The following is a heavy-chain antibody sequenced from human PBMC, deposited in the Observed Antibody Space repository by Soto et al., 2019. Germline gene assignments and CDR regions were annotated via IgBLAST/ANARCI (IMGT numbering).Heavy chain of an antibody. D-gene: IGHD3-16*01. CDR3: ARVRFGDPFDF. CDR1: GYRFTTYG. CDR2: FNPDNQNT. V-gene: IGHV1-18*01. J-gene: IGHJ4*02. Sequence: CGSVKVSCKVSGYRFTTYGINCVRQAPGQGLEWVGCFNPDNQNTNYAQKFQDRVSLTTDSSTNTAYMELRDLRSDDTAVYYCARVRFGDPFDFWGQGSLVTVSS.